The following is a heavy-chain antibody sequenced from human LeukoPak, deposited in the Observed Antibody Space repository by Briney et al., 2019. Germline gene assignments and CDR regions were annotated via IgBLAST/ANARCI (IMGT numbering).Heavy chain of an antibody. J-gene: IGHJ5*02. CDR1: GGSISSYY. V-gene: IGHV4-59*12. CDR2: MYYSGST. Sequence: SSETLSLTCTVSGGSISSYYWSWIRQPPGKGLEWIGYMYYSGSTNYNPSLKSRVTISVDTSKNQFSLKLSSVTAADTAVYYCARVPGPNWFDPWGQGTLVTVSS. CDR3: ARVPGPNWFDP.